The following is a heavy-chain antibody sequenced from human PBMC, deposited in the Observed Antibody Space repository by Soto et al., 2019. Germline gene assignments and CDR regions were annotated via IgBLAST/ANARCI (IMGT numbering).Heavy chain of an antibody. D-gene: IGHD6-6*01. CDR2: ISAYNGNT. CDR3: ARTEYVYYYMDV. V-gene: IGHV1-18*01. CDR1: GYTFTSYG. Sequence: QVQLVQSGAEVKKPGASVKVSCKASGYTFTSYGISWVRQAPGQGLEWMGWISAYNGNTNYAQKLQGRVKMTTDTSTSTAYMKLRSLRSEDTVVYYCARTEYVYYYMDVWGKGTTVTVSS. J-gene: IGHJ6*03.